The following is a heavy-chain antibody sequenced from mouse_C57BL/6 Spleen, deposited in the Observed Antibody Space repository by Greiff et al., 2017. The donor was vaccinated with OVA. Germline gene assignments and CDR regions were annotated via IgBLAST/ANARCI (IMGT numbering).Heavy chain of an antibody. V-gene: IGHV1-82*01. CDR2: IYPGDGDP. Sequence: VQLVESGPELVKPGASVKLSCKASGYAFSSSWMNWVKQRPGKGLEWIGRIYPGDGDPNYNGTFKGKATLTADKSSSTSYMQLRSLTSEDSAVYFGSRCGLLRDYAVDYWGQGTSVTVSS. CDR3: SRCGLLRDYAVDY. J-gene: IGHJ4*01. CDR1: GYAFSSSW. D-gene: IGHD1-1*01.